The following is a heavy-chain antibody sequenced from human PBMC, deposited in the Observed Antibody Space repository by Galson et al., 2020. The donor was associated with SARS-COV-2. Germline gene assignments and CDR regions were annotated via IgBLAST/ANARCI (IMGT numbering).Heavy chain of an antibody. D-gene: IGHD3-16*01. Sequence: SETLSLTCTVPGAPVSSSRYHWTWIRQPPGRGLERIGSVYNSGTTNYTPSLNSPLSLSIDTSKHQFYLKLNSVSAADTAIYFCATPSDVYAWRTAGFQQWGQGILVTGSS. CDR3: ATPSDVYAWRTAGFQQ. CDR1: GAPVSSSRYH. J-gene: IGHJ1*01. CDR2: VYNSGTT. V-gene: IGHV4-61*01.